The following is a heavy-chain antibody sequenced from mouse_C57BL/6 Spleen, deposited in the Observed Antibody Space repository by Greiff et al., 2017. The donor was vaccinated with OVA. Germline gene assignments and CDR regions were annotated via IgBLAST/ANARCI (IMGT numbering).Heavy chain of an antibody. D-gene: IGHD2-4*01. J-gene: IGHJ4*01. CDR1: GYTFTSYW. V-gene: IGHV1-7*01. CDR2: INPSSGYT. CDR3: ASGGIYYDYDDYAMDY. Sequence: QVHVKQSGAELAKPGASVKLSCKASGYTFTSYWMHWVKQRPGQGLEWIGYINPSSGYTKYNQKFKDKATLTADKSSSTAYMQLSSLTYEDSAVYYCASGGIYYDYDDYAMDYWGQGTSVTVSS.